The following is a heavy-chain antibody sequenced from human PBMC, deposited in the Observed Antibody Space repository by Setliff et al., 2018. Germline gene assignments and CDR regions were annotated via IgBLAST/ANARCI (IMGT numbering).Heavy chain of an antibody. D-gene: IGHD3-16*02. V-gene: IGHV4-34*01. CDR3: ARGRYEYVWGSYRSDPYYFDY. Sequence: SETLSLTCAVYGGSFSGYYWSWIRQPPGKGLEWIGEINHSGSTNYNPSLKSRVTISVDTSKNQFSLKLSSVTAADTAVYYCARGRYEYVWGSYRSDPYYFDYWGQGTLVTVSS. CDR2: INHSGST. CDR1: GGSFSGYY. J-gene: IGHJ4*02.